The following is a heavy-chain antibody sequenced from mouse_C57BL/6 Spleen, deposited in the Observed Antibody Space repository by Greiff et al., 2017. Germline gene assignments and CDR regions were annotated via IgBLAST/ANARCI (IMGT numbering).Heavy chain of an antibody. CDR2: IYPGDGDT. Sequence: QVQLQQSGPELVKPGASVKISCKASGYAFSSSWMNWVKQRPGKGLEWIGRIYPGDGDTNYNGKFKGKATLTADKSSSTAYMQLSSLTSEDSAVYFCAREGAVVATGAMDYWGQGTSVTVSS. J-gene: IGHJ4*01. CDR3: AREGAVVATGAMDY. D-gene: IGHD1-1*01. V-gene: IGHV1-82*01. CDR1: GYAFSSSW.